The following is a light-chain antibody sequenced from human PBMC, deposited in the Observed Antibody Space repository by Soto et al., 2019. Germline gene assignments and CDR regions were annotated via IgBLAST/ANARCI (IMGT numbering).Light chain of an antibody. J-gene: IGKJ1*01. CDR1: QTIDSR. CDR3: QHYNSYSEA. Sequence: DIQITQSPSTLSASVGDRVTITCRASQTIDSRLAWYPQRPGKPPKLLIYKASTLKSGVPSRFSGSGAGTECTRTISSLQPDDFATYYCQHYNSYSEAFGQGTKVDIK. V-gene: IGKV1-5*03. CDR2: KAS.